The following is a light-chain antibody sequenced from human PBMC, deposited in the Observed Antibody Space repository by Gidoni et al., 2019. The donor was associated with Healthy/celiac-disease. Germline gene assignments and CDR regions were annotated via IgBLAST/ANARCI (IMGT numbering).Light chain of an antibody. CDR1: SSHIGSNY. CDR2: RNN. Sequence: QSVLTQPPSASGTPGQRVTLSCSGSSSHIGSNYVYWYQQLPGTAPKLLIYRNNQRPSGVPDRFSGSKSGTSASLAISGLRSEDEADYYCAAWDDSLSGSWVFGGGTKLTVL. V-gene: IGLV1-47*01. CDR3: AAWDDSLSGSWV. J-gene: IGLJ3*02.